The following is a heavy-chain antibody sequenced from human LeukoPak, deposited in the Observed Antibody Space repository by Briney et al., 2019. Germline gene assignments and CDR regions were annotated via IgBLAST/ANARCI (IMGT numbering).Heavy chain of an antibody. Sequence: SLKVSCKASVCTFSSYAISWVRQAPGQSLEWMGGMIPIFGTANYAQKFQRRVTVTADISTSKAYMALSSLRSEDTAVYYCASLGPWEYQLLMDDNWGQGTLVTVSS. D-gene: IGHD2-2*01. J-gene: IGHJ4*01. CDR2: MIPIFGTA. V-gene: IGHV1-69*06. CDR1: VCTFSSYA. CDR3: ASLGPWEYQLLMDDN.